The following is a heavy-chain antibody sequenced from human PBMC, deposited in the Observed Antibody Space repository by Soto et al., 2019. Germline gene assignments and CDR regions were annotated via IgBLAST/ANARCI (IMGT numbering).Heavy chain of an antibody. V-gene: IGHV4-39*01. CDR1: GDSITSNSYF. CDR2: IYYSGTT. Sequence: SETLSLTCTVSGDSITSNSYFWAWIRQPPGKGLEWIGSIYYSGTTYYNPSLKSRVTISVDRSKNQFSLKLSSVTAAHTAVYYCARHLSVDYFDYWGQGALVTVSS. CDR3: ARHLSVDYFDY. J-gene: IGHJ4*02.